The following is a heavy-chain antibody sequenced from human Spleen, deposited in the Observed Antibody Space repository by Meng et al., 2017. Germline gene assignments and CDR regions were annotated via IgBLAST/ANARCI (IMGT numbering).Heavy chain of an antibody. V-gene: IGHV1-2*06. CDR2: INPKSGDT. D-gene: IGHD6-25*01. CDR1: GYNFPDYY. J-gene: IGHJ4*02. Sequence: VQLWESGAEVEKPGASVQVPCKPSGYNFPDYYIHWVRRAPGQGLEWMGRINPKSGDTHYAQKFQARVTMTGDTSISTAYMELSGLRSDDTAMYYCARDEDISAAGKLFGDYWGQGTLVTVSS. CDR3: ARDEDISAAGKLFGDY.